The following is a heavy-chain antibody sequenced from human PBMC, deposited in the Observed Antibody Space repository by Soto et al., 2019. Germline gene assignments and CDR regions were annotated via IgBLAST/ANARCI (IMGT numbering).Heavy chain of an antibody. D-gene: IGHD6-6*01. CDR2: ISGSGGST. V-gene: IGHV3-23*01. CDR3: AKGKYSSPARNWFDP. J-gene: IGHJ5*02. Sequence: GGSLRLSCAASGFTFSSYAMSWVRQAPGKGLEWVSAISGSGGSTYYADSVKGRFTISRDNSKNTLYLQMNSLRAEDTAVYYCAKGKYSSPARNWFDPWGQGTLVTVSS. CDR1: GFTFSSYA.